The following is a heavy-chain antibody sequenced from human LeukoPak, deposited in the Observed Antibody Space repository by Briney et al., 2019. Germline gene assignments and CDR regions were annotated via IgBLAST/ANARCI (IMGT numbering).Heavy chain of an antibody. D-gene: IGHD3-22*01. Sequence: SETLSLTCSVSGYSISTDYYWGLIRQAPGKGLEWIGTINHRGSTNYNPSLKSRVTISPDTSKNQFSLKLSSVTAADTAVYYCARVGDTSGYYQHFDYWGQGTLVTVSS. CDR2: INHRGST. CDR3: ARVGDTSGYYQHFDY. J-gene: IGHJ4*01. V-gene: IGHV4-38-2*02. CDR1: GYSISTDYY.